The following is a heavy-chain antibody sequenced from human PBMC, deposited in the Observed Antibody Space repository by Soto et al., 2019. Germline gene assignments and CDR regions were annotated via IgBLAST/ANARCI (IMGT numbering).Heavy chain of an antibody. CDR1: GFALSYIGEV. V-gene: IGHV2-5*02. CDR2: VYWDDDK. Sequence: QITLKESGPTLVKLTQTLTLTCTFSGFALSYIGEVVCWIRQPPVKAREWVALVYWDDDKRYNPSLRSRLIITKQPSKKXVGLTMTNMXPVDTXXXYCVQXXXXXXXXXXXXSHAYYGLDVWGQGTTVTVSS. J-gene: IGHJ6*02. CDR3: VQXXXXXXXXXXXXSHAYYGLDV.